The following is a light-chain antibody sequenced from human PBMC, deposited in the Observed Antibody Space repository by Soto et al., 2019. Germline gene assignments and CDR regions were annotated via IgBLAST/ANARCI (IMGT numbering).Light chain of an antibody. Sequence: QSVLTQPPSASGTPGQTVTISCSGSRTNIGTNYVYWYQQFPGTAPKLLIFANDKRPSGVPERFSGSKSGTSASLAISGLQSEDEADYYCAAWDDILNGWVFGGGTKLTVL. CDR1: RTNIGTNY. CDR3: AAWDDILNGWV. CDR2: AND. J-gene: IGLJ3*02. V-gene: IGLV1-44*01.